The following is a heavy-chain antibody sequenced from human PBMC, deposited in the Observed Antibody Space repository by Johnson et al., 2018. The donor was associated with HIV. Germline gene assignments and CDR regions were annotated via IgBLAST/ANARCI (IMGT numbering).Heavy chain of an antibody. V-gene: IGHV3-66*01. CDR2: IYSGGSI. Sequence: VLLVESGGGLVKPGGSLRLSCAASGFTFSDYYMSWIRQAPGKGLEWVSVIYSGGSIYYADSVKGRFSISRDNSKNTLYLQMNSLRVEDTAVYYCAREGAWEVRPGAFDIWGQGTMVTVSS. J-gene: IGHJ3*02. CDR3: AREGAWEVRPGAFDI. CDR1: GFTFSDYY. D-gene: IGHD1-26*01.